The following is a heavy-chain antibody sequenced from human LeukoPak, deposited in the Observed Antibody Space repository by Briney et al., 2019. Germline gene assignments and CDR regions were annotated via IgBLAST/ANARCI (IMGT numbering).Heavy chain of an antibody. CDR1: GDTFTSYY. J-gene: IGHJ3*02. D-gene: IGHD3-22*01. Sequence: ASVKVSRKASGDTFTSYYMHWVRQAPGQGLEWMGIINPSAGSNTYAQKFQGRVTMTRDMSTSTVYMELSSLRSEDTAVYYCAGGRHYYDSSDYYYEGDAFDIWGQGTMVTVSS. CDR3: AGGRHYYDSSDYYYEGDAFDI. CDR2: INPSAGSN. V-gene: IGHV1-46*01.